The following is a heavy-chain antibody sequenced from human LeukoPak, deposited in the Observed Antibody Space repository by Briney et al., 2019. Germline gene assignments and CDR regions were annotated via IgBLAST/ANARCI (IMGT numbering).Heavy chain of an antibody. CDR2: ISYDGGSK. CDR3: AKVPARGYSYGYDYFDY. J-gene: IGHJ4*02. Sequence: PGRSLRLSCAASGFTLSSYGIHWVGQAPGKGLEWVAVISYDGGSKYYADSVKGRFTISRDNSKNTLYLQMNSLRAEDTAVYYCAKVPARGYSYGYDYFDYWGQGTLVTVSS. CDR1: GFTLSSYG. V-gene: IGHV3-30*18. D-gene: IGHD5-18*01.